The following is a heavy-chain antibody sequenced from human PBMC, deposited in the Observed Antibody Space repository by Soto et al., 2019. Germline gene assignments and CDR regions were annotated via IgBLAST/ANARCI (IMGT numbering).Heavy chain of an antibody. CDR3: ASPTYYDISGGMDV. D-gene: IGHD3-9*01. CDR1: GGSFSGYY. CDR2: INHSGST. J-gene: IGHJ6*02. V-gene: IGHV4-34*01. Sequence: QVQLQQWGAGLLKLSETLSLTCAVYGGSFSGYYWSWIRQPPGKGLEWIGEINHSGSTNYNPSLKSRFTLSVDTCKNQFSLKLSAVTAADTAVYYCASPTYYDISGGMDVCGQGTTVTVSS.